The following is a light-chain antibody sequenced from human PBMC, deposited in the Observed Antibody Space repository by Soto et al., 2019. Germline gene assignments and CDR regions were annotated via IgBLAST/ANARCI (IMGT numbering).Light chain of an antibody. CDR2: EGS. CDR1: SSDVGSYNL. V-gene: IGLV2-23*03. J-gene: IGLJ2*01. CDR3: CSYAGSSTFRVV. Sequence: QSALTQPASVSGSPGQSITISCTGTSSDVGSYNLVSWYQQHPGKAPKLMIYEGSKRPSGVSNRFSVSKSGNTASLTISGLQAEDEDDYYCCSYAGSSTFRVVFGGGTKVTVL.